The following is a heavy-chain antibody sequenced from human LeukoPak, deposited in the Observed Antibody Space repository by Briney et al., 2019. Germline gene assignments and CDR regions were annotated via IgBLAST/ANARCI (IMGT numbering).Heavy chain of an antibody. V-gene: IGHV1-2*02. J-gene: IGHJ6*03. D-gene: IGHD2-2*02. CDR3: ARAAGVVPAAISYYYYYMDV. CDR1: GYTFTGYY. Sequence: ASVKVSCKASGYTFTGYYMHWVRQAPGQGLEWMGWINPNSGGTNYAQKFQGRVTMTRDTSISTAYMELSRLRSDDTAVYYCARAAGVVPAAISYYYYYMDVWAKGPRSPSP. CDR2: INPNSGGT.